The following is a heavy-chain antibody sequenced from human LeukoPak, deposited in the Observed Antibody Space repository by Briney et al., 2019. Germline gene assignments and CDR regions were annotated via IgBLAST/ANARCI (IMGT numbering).Heavy chain of an antibody. D-gene: IGHD3-22*01. V-gene: IGHV1-46*01. Sequence: ASVKVSCKAPGYTFTSYYMHWVRQAPGQGLEWMGIINPSGGSTSYAQKFQGRVTMTRDTSTSTVYMELSSLRSEDTAVCYCARDGFPYYYDSSGYSLDYWGQGTLVTVSS. CDR3: ARDGFPYYYDSSGYSLDY. J-gene: IGHJ4*02. CDR2: INPSGGST. CDR1: GYTFTSYY.